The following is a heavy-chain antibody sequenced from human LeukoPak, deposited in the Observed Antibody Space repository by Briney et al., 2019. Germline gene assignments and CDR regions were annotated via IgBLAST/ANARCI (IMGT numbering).Heavy chain of an antibody. J-gene: IGHJ6*03. V-gene: IGHV4-59*01. Sequence: SETLSLTCTVSGGSIRSYYWSWIRQPPGKRLERIGYIYYSGSTNYNPSLKSRVTISVDTSKNQFSLKLSSVTAADTAVYYCARGKAESSYYIDVWGKGTTVTVSS. CDR3: ARGKAESSYYIDV. CDR1: GGSIRSYY. D-gene: IGHD6-13*01. CDR2: IYYSGST.